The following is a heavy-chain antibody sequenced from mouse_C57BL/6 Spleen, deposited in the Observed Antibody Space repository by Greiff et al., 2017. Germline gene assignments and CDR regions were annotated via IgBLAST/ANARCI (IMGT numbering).Heavy chain of an antibody. CDR1: GYTFTDYN. D-gene: IGHD2-4*01. J-gene: IGHJ2*01. CDR3: ARDGDYGFDY. Sequence: VQLKQSGPELVKPGASVKMSCKASGYTFTDYNMHWVKQSHGKSLEWIGYINPNNGGTSYNQKFKGKATLTVNKSSSTAYMELRSLTSEDSAVYYCARDGDYGFDYWGQGTTLTVSS. CDR2: INPNNGGT. V-gene: IGHV1-22*01.